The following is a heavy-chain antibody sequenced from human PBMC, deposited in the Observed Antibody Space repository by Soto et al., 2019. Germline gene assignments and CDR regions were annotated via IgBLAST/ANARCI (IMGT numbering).Heavy chain of an antibody. V-gene: IGHV3-30*18. CDR2: ISKDGNNE. J-gene: IGHJ3*01. D-gene: IGHD6-13*01. CDR3: AKDGYHAAFDF. CDR1: GSIFSRIG. Sequence: QVHLVESGGGVVQPGTSLRLSCTASGSIFSRIGLHWVRQAPGKCLEWVALISKDGNNEDYADSVKGRFTISRDNSRTTLFLHMSSLRPDDTAVYYCAKDGYHAAFDFWGQGTMVTVSS.